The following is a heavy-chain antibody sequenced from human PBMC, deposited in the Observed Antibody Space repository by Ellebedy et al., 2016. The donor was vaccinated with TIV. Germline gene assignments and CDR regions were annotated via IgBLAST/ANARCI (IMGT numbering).Heavy chain of an antibody. CDR1: GYTFTNYY. CDR2: INPSGGST. J-gene: IGHJ6*02. V-gene: IGHV1-46*01. CDR3: ARGGVLIRGDYYYGMDV. D-gene: IGHD3-10*01. Sequence: AASVKVSCKASGYTFTNYYVHWARQAPGQGLEWMGIINPSGGSTIYAQKFQGRVTMTRDTSTNTVYMDLSSLRSKDTAVYYCARGGVLIRGDYYYGMDVWGQGTTVTVSS.